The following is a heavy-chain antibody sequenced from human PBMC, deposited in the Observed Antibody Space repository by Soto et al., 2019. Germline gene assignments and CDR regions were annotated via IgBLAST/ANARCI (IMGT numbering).Heavy chain of an antibody. J-gene: IGHJ5*02. V-gene: IGHV4-4*07. CDR1: GASISGYY. CDR2: IYATGTT. D-gene: IGHD1-1*01. CDR3: VRDRTKTLRDWFDP. Sequence: SETLSLTCTVSGASISGYYWSWIRKSAGKGLEWIGRIYATGTTDYNPSLKSLVMMSVDTSKKQFSLKLRSVTAADTAVYYCVRDRTKTLRDWFDPWGQGIPVTVSS.